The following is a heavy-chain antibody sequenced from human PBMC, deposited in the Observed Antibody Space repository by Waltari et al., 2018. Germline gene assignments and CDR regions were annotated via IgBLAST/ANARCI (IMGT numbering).Heavy chain of an antibody. CDR2: ISGSGGST. CDR3: AKGGDVTIFGVVTNFDY. J-gene: IGHJ4*02. CDR1: GFTFSSYA. D-gene: IGHD3-3*01. Sequence: EVQLVESGGGLVQPGGSLRLSCAASGFTFSSYAMSWVRQAPGKGLEWVSAISGSGGSTYYADSVKGRFTISRDNSKNTLYLQMNSLRAEDTAVYYCAKGGDVTIFGVVTNFDYWGQGTLVTVSS. V-gene: IGHV3-23*04.